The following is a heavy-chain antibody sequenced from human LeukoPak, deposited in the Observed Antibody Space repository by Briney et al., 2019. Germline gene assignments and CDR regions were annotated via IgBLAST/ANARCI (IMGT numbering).Heavy chain of an antibody. CDR3: ARDPAMVRGVITDY. D-gene: IGHD3-10*01. J-gene: IGHJ4*02. CDR1: GFTFSSYG. V-gene: IGHV3-21*01. Sequence: GRSLRLSCAASGFTFSSYGMHWVRQAPGKGLEWVSSISSSSSYIYYADSVKGRFTISRDNAKNSLYLQMNSLRAEDTAVYYCARDPAMVRGVITDYWGQGTLVTVSS. CDR2: ISSSSSYI.